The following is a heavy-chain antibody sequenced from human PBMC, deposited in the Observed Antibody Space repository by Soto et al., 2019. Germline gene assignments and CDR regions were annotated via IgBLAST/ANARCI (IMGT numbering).Heavy chain of an antibody. CDR3: ARDHRYYDFWSGGNYYYYGMDV. CDR2: IKQDGSEK. V-gene: IGHV3-7*01. J-gene: IGHJ6*02. D-gene: IGHD3-3*01. CDR1: GFTFSSYW. Sequence: HPGGSLRLSCAASGFTFSSYWMSWVRQAPGKGLEWVANIKQDGSEKYYVDSVKGRFTISRDNAKNSLYLQMNSLRAEDTAVYYCARDHRYYDFWSGGNYYYYGMDVWGQGTTVTVSS.